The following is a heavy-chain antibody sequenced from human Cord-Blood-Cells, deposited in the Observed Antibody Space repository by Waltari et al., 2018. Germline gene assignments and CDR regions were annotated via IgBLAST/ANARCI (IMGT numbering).Heavy chain of an antibody. CDR1: VGSISSTSYS. J-gene: IGHJ4*02. CDR3: ARPDRIVATIDY. D-gene: IGHD5-12*01. V-gene: IGHV4-39*01. CDR2: IYYSWST. Sequence: QLQLQESGPGLVKPSETLSLTCTVSVGSISSTSYSWGWIRQPPGQGLAWIGSIYYSWSTYYNPSLKSRVTISVDTSKNQFSLKLSSVTAADTAVYYCARPDRIVATIDYWGQGTLVTVSS.